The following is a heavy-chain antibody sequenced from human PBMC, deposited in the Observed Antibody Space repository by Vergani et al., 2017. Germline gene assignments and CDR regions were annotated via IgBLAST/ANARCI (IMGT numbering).Heavy chain of an antibody. D-gene: IGHD3-22*01. J-gene: IGHJ6*02. Sequence: QLQLQESGSGLVKPSQTLSLTCAVSGDSISSGDYYWSWIRQPPGKGLEWIGYIYYSGSTYYNPSLKSRVTISVDTSKNQFSLKLSSVTAADTAVYYCARVRRDDSSGYYYYYGMDVWGQGTTVTVSS. CDR2: IYYSGST. CDR3: ARVRRDDSSGYYYYYGMDV. V-gene: IGHV4-30-4*01. CDR1: GDSISSGDYY.